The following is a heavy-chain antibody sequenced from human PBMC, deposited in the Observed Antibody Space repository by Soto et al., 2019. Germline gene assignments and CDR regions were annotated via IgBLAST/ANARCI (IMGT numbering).Heavy chain of an antibody. CDR3: LLNYYDTSGSYPYYFDY. CDR1: GFTFRNAW. J-gene: IGHJ4*02. Sequence: EVQLVESGGGLVKPGGSLRLSCAASGFTFRNAWMSWVRQAPGMGLEWVGRIKSKADGGTTDYAAPVQGRFSISRDDSKNTLYLQMNSLKTEDTAVYYCLLNYYDTSGSYPYYFDYWGQGTLVTVSS. D-gene: IGHD3-22*01. V-gene: IGHV3-15*01. CDR2: IKSKADGGTT.